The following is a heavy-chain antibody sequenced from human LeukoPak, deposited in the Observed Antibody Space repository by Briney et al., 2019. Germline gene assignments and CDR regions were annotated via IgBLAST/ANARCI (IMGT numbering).Heavy chain of an antibody. CDR1: GFTFSSYA. D-gene: IGHD3-3*01. J-gene: IGHJ6*03. CDR3: ARDGRRFLGHYYYYMDV. CDR2: ISGSGGST. Sequence: PGGSLRLSCAASGFTFSSYAMSWVRQAPGKGLEWVSAISGSGGSTYYADSVKGRFTISRDNSKNTLYLQMNSLRAEDTAVYYCARDGRRFLGHYYYYMDVWGKGTTVTVSS. V-gene: IGHV3-23*01.